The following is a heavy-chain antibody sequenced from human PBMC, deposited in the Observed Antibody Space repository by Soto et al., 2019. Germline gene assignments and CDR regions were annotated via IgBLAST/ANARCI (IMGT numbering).Heavy chain of an antibody. CDR1: GFTFSDHY. V-gene: IGHV3-72*01. CDR2: TRNKANSYTT. J-gene: IGHJ6*04. D-gene: IGHD4-17*01. Sequence: GGSLRLSCAASGFTFSDHYMDWVRQAPGKGLEWVGRTRNKANSYTTEYAASVKGRFTISRDDSKNSLYLQMNSLKTEDTAVYYCARLYGDSSNFYYYYGMDVWGKGTTVTVSS. CDR3: ARLYGDSSNFYYYYGMDV.